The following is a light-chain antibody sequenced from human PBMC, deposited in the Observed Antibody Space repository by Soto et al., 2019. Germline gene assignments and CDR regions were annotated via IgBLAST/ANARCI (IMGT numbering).Light chain of an antibody. CDR2: RNN. J-gene: IGLJ1*01. CDR1: SSNTGSNY. CDR3: AAWDDSLSGFV. V-gene: IGLV1-47*01. Sequence: QSVLTQPPSASGAPGQRVTISCSGSSSNTGSNYVYWYQQLPGAAPKLPIYRNNQRPSGVPDRFSGSKSGTSASLAISGLRSEDEADYSCAAWDDSLSGFVFGTGTKVTV.